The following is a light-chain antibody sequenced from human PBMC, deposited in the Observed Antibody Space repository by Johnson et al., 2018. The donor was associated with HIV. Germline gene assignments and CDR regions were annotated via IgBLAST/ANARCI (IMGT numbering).Light chain of an antibody. Sequence: QSVLTQPPSVSAAPGQKVTISCSGSSSNIGNNYVSWYQQLPGTAPKLLIYDNNKRPSGIPDRFSGSKSGTSATLGITGLQTGDEADYYCATWDDSLNGSNVFGTGTKVTVL. V-gene: IGLV1-51*01. CDR3: ATWDDSLNGSNV. CDR2: DNN. J-gene: IGLJ1*01. CDR1: SSNIGNNY.